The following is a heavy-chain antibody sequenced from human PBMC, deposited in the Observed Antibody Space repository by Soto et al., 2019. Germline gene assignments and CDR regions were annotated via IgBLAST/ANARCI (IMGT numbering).Heavy chain of an antibody. J-gene: IGHJ3*02. CDR3: AKDRSLERRGAFDI. Sequence: PGGSLRLSCAASGFTFSTYIMHWVRQAPGKGLEWVAIIFPNGRDKDYADSVKGRFTISRDNSKNTVFLQMNSLRAEDTDVYFCAKDRSLERRGAFDIWGQGTMVTVS. V-gene: IGHV3-30*04. CDR1: GFTFSTYI. D-gene: IGHD1-1*01. CDR2: IFPNGRDK.